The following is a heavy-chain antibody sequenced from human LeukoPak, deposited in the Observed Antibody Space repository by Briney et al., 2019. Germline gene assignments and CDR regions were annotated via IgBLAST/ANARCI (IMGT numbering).Heavy chain of an antibody. CDR3: TRRYCTNGVCPFDY. D-gene: IGHD2-8*01. J-gene: IGHJ4*02. V-gene: IGHV3-21*01. Sequence: GGSLRLSCAASGFTFSSYSMNWVRQAPGKGLEWVSSISSGSSAIYYADSLKGRITISRDNAKNSLFLQMNSLRAEDTAVYYCTRRYCTNGVCPFDYWGQETLVTVSS. CDR1: GFTFSSYS. CDR2: ISSGSSAI.